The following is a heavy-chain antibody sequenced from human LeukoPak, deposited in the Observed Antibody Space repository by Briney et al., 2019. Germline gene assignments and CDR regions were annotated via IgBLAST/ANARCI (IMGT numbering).Heavy chain of an antibody. D-gene: IGHD6-19*01. J-gene: IGHJ5*02. CDR3: VRQIAVSGTGVGWFDP. CDR2: IYCSGNT. Sequence: SETLSLTCTVSGGSLSSGSYYWGWIRQAPGKGLEWIGSIYCSGNTHYNPSLRSRVTISVDTSKTQFSLKLSSVTAADTAVYYCVRQIAVSGTGVGWFDPWGQGTQVTVSS. V-gene: IGHV4-39*01. CDR1: GGSLSSGSYY.